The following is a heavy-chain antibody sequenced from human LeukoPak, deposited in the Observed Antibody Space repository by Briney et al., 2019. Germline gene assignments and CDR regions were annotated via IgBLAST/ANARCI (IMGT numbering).Heavy chain of an antibody. CDR3: AKSVTTHYYYGMDV. V-gene: IGHV3-43*02. D-gene: IGHD4-17*01. CDR2: ISGDGGST. Sequence: GGSLRLSCAASGFTVSSNYMSWVRQAPGKGLEWVSLISGDGGSTYYADSVKGRFTISRDNSKNSLYLQMNSLRTEDTALYYCAKSVTTHYYYGMDVWGQGTTVTVSS. CDR1: GFTVSSNY. J-gene: IGHJ6*02.